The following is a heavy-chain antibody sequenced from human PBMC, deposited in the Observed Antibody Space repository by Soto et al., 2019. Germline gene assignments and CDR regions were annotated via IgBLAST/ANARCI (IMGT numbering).Heavy chain of an antibody. J-gene: IGHJ5*02. D-gene: IGHD1-26*01. CDR2: INPNSGGT. V-gene: IGHV1-2*02. CDR1: GYTFTGYY. Sequence: GASVKVSCKASGYTFTGYYMHWVRQAPGQGLEWMGWINPNSGGTNYAQKFQGRVTMTRDTSISTAYMELSRLRSDDTAVYYCAREEGANLFIELDNWFDPWGQGTLVTVSS. CDR3: AREEGANLFIELDNWFDP.